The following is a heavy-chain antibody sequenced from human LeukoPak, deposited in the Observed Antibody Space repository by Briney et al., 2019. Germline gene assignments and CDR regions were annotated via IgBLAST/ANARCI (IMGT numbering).Heavy chain of an antibody. V-gene: IGHV3-23*01. D-gene: IGHD6-13*01. CDR1: GFTFSSYG. CDR3: ARDSGQQLAYSFDY. Sequence: GGSLRLSCAASGFTFSSYGMSWVRQAPGKGLEWVSAISGSGGSTYYADSVKGRFTISRDNSKNTLYLQMNSLRAEDTAVYYCARDSGQQLAYSFDYWGQGTLVTVSS. CDR2: ISGSGGST. J-gene: IGHJ4*02.